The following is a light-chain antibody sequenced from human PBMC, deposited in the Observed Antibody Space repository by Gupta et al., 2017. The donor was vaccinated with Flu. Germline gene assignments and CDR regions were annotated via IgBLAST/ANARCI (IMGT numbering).Light chain of an antibody. V-gene: IGKV2-30*02. CDR2: RVS. J-gene: IGKJ1*01. CDR3: MQGTHWLT. CDR1: QSLVHRNGNTY. Sequence: PVTLGQPASISCRASQSLVHRNGNTYLTWFQQRPGQSPRRLIYRVSNRDSGVPDRFSGSGSGTDFTLKISRVEAEDVGVYYCMQGTHWLTFGQGTKVEIK.